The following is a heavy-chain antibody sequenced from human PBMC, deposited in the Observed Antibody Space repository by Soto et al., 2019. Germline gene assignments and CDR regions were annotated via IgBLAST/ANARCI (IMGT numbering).Heavy chain of an antibody. CDR3: AKQQLVTNRYFDY. Sequence: GGSLRLSCAASGFTFSSYAMSWVRQAPGKGLEWVSAISVSGGSTYYADSVKGRFTISRDNSKNTLYLQMNSLRAEDTAVYYCAKQQLVTNRYFDYWGQGTLVTVSS. V-gene: IGHV3-23*01. J-gene: IGHJ4*02. D-gene: IGHD6-13*01. CDR1: GFTFSSYA. CDR2: ISVSGGST.